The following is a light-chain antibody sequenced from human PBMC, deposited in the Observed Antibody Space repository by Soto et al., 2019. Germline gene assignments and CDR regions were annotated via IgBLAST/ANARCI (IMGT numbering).Light chain of an antibody. CDR2: EAS. CDR3: QQYNSYPLT. Sequence: DIQMTQSPSTVPASVGDRVTITCRASQSISSWLAWYQQKPGKAPKLLMYEASTLDGGVPSRFSGSGYGTDFTLTISSLQPDDLATYYCQQYNSYPLTFGGGTKVEIK. CDR1: QSISSW. J-gene: IGKJ4*01. V-gene: IGKV1-5*03.